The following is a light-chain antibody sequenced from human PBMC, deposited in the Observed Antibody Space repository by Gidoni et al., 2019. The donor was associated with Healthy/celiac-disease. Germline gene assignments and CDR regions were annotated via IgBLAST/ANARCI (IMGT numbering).Light chain of an antibody. CDR2: WAS. Sequence: DIVMPQSPDSLAVSLGERATINCKSSQSVLYSSNNKNYLAWYQQKPGQPPKLLIYWASTRESGVPDRFSGSGSGTDFTLTISSLQAEDVAVYYCQQYYSTPGYTFGQGTKLEIK. CDR1: QSVLYSSNNKNY. J-gene: IGKJ2*01. CDR3: QQYYSTPGYT. V-gene: IGKV4-1*01.